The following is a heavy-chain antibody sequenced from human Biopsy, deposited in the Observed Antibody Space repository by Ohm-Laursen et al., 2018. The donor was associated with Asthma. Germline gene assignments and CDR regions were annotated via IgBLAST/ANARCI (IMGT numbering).Heavy chain of an antibody. CDR2: INWNDNK. J-gene: IGHJ5*02. CDR1: GFSFSTCGVG. CDR3: AHQYSSLRGWAFDP. V-gene: IGHV2-5*01. Sequence: TQTLTLTCTFSGFSFSTCGVGVGWIRQSPGKALEWLALINWNDNKRYSPSLKSRLTITRDTSKNLVVLTMTNMDPVDTATYYCAHQYSSLRGWAFDPWGQGTLVTVSS. D-gene: IGHD6-6*01.